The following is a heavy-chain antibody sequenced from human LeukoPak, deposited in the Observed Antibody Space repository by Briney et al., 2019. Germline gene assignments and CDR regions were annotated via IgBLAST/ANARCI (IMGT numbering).Heavy chain of an antibody. J-gene: IGHJ4*02. CDR2: NAGNGNT. D-gene: IGHD7-27*01. CDR3: ARGPLGRNGDYFDY. Sequence: NAGNGNTKYSQKFQGRVTITRDTSANTVYMELSSLRSEDTAVYYCARGPLGRNGDYFDYWGQGTLVTVSS. V-gene: IGHV1-3*01.